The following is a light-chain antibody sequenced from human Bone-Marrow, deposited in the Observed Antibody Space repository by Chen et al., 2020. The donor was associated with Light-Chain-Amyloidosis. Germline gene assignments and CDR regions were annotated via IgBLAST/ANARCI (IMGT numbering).Light chain of an antibody. CDR3: HHYFTWPGT. CDR1: QSISNS. J-gene: IGKJ1*01. Sequence: EIVMTQSPATLSVSPGERTTLSCRASQSISNSLAWYKQKLGQAPRLLIYGASTRATGIPARFSGSGFGTDFTLTIIGLQSEDFALYFCHHYFTWPGTFGQGTKVEIK. CDR2: GAS. V-gene: IGKV3-15*01.